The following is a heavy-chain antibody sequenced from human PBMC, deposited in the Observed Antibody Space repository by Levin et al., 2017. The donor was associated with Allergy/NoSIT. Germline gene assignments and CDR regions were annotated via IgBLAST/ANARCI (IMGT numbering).Heavy chain of an antibody. CDR1: GFTFSSNW. Sequence: GGSLRLSCAASGFTFSSNWMSWVRKAPGKGLEWVAIIKKDGSEKSYVDSVKGRLTTSRENTKNSLYLQMKSLRAEGTTVYYCARGLSWSYGGEFGYWGQGTLVTDSS. CDR3: ARGLSWSYGGEFGY. J-gene: IGHJ4*01. V-gene: IGHV3-7*01. CDR2: IKKDGSEK. D-gene: IGHD1-26*01.